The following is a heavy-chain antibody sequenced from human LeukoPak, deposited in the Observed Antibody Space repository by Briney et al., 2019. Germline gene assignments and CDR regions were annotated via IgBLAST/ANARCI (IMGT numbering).Heavy chain of an antibody. CDR2: ISWNSGSI. J-gene: IGHJ6*02. CDR3: AKDMGCSSTSCYLYYYYGMDV. CDR1: GFTFDDYA. V-gene: IGHV3-9*01. D-gene: IGHD2-2*01. Sequence: GRSLRLSCAASGFTFDDYAMHWVRQAPGKGLEWVSGISWNSGSIGYADSVKGRFTISRDNAKNSLYLQMNSLRAEDTALYYCAKDMGCSSTSCYLYYYYGMDVWGQGTTVTVSS.